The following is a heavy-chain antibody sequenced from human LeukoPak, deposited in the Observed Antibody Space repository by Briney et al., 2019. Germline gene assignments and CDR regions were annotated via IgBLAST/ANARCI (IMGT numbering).Heavy chain of an antibody. J-gene: IGHJ6*03. V-gene: IGHV1-2*04. CDR2: INLYSGGA. Sequence: ASVKVSCKASGYTFTDYYMHWVRQAPGQGLEWMGCINLYSGGAHYAQKFQDWLSMTRDTSINTAYMELSSLRSDDTAVYYCARGKSSSWSHYYYYMDVWGKGTTVTVSS. D-gene: IGHD6-13*01. CDR3: ARGKSSSWSHYYYYMDV. CDR1: GYTFTDYY.